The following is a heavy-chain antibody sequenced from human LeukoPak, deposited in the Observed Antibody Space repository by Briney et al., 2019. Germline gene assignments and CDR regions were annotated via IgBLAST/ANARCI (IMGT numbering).Heavy chain of an antibody. CDR3: ARDPSLYDPNDY. CDR1: SGSISSGAYY. Sequence: PSETLSLTCTVSSGSISSGAYYWGWIRQPPGKGPEWIGTIHYSGKTYYNPSLKSRVTISVDRSKNQFSLKLSSVTAADTAVYYCARDPSLYDPNDYWGQGTLVTVSS. CDR2: IHYSGKT. V-gene: IGHV4-39*07. D-gene: IGHD5/OR15-5a*01. J-gene: IGHJ4*02.